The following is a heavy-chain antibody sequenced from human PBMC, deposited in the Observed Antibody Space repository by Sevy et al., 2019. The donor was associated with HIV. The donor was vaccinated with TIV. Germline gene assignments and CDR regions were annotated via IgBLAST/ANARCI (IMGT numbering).Heavy chain of an antibody. CDR2: LSGSGGST. CDR1: GFTFSIYA. Sequence: GGSLRLSCAASGFTFSIYAMSWVRQAPGKGLEWVSGLSGSGGSTYYADSVKGRFTISRDNSKNTLYLQMNSLRAEDTAVYYCAKDQGDYVWGTFRDYWGQGTLVTVTS. V-gene: IGHV3-23*01. J-gene: IGHJ4*02. D-gene: IGHD3-16*02. CDR3: AKDQGDYVWGTFRDY.